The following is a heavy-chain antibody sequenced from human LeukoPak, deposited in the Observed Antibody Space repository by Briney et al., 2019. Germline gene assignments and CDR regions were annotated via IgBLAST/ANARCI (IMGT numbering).Heavy chain of an antibody. CDR2: IYYSGST. CDR3: ARPAEAGYLYAFDF. D-gene: IGHD6-19*01. CDR1: AGSISSYY. J-gene: IGHJ3*01. Sequence: SETLSLTCTVSAGSISSYYWSWIRQPPGKGLEWIGYIYYSGSTNYNPSLKSRVTISLDTSKNQLSLRLSSVTAADTAVYYCARPAEAGYLYAFDFWGQGTLVTVSS. V-gene: IGHV4-59*01.